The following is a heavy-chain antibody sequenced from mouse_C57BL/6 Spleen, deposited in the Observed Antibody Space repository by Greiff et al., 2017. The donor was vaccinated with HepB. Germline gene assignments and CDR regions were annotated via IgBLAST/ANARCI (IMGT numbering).Heavy chain of an antibody. D-gene: IGHD1-1*01. CDR3: ARDRYYYGSSYVYAMDY. Sequence: EVMLVESGGGLVKPGGSLKLSCAASGFTFSSYAMSWVRQTPEKRLEWVATLSDGGSYTYYPDNVKGRFTISRDNAKNNLYLQMSHLKSEDTAMYYCARDRYYYGSSYVYAMDYWGQGTSVTVSS. V-gene: IGHV5-4*01. CDR2: LSDGGSYT. J-gene: IGHJ4*01. CDR1: GFTFSSYA.